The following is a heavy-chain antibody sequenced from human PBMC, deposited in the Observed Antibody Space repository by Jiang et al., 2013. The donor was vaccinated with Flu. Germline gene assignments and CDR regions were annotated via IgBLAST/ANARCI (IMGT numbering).Heavy chain of an antibody. CDR2: INTNTGNP. V-gene: IGHV7-4-1*02. D-gene: IGHD4-11*01. J-gene: IGHJ4*02. CDR1: GYTFTTYA. CDR3: ARGTDYSNYVGVY. Sequence: KASGYTFTTYAMNWVRQAPGQGLEWMGWINTNTGNPTYAQGFTGRFVFSLDTSVSTAYLQISSLEAEDTAVYYCARGTDYSNYVGVYWGQGTLVTVSS.